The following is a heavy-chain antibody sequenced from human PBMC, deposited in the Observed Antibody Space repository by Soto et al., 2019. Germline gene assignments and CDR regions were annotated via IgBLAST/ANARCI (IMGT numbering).Heavy chain of an antibody. CDR1: GGSISSYY. Sequence: SETLSLTCTVSGGSISSYYWSWIRQPPGKGLEWIGYIYYSGSTNYNPSLKSRFTISRDNAKNSLYLQMNSLRAEDTAVYYCARDSVAAAGIIWFDPWGQGTLVTVSS. J-gene: IGHJ5*02. D-gene: IGHD6-13*01. CDR3: ARDSVAAAGIIWFDP. CDR2: IYYSGST. V-gene: IGHV4-59*12.